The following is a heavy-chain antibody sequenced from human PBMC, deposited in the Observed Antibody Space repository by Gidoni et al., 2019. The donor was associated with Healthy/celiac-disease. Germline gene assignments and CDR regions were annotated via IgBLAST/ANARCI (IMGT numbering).Heavy chain of an antibody. CDR2: IYYSGST. D-gene: IGHD2-15*01. J-gene: IGHJ4*02. CDR3: ARGGSVVVVAATLDY. Sequence: QVQLQESGPGLVKPSETLSLTCTVSGGSISSYYWSWIRQPPGKGLEWIGYIYYSGSTNYNPSLKSRVTISVDTSKNQFSLKLSSVTAADTAVYYCARGGSVVVVAATLDYWGQGTLVTVSS. CDR1: GGSISSYY. V-gene: IGHV4-59*01.